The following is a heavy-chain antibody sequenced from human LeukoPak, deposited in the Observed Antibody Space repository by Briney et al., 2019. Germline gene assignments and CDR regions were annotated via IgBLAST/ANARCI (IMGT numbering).Heavy chain of an antibody. V-gene: IGHV1-69*04. CDR3: ARDLGSSWYVGYYYYYGMDV. D-gene: IGHD6-13*01. Sequence: GASVRVSCKASGGTFSRYAISWVRQAPGQGLEWMGRIIPILGIANYAQEFQGRVTITADKSTSTAYMELSSLRSEDTAVYYCARDLGSSWYVGYYYYYGMDVWGQGTTVTVSS. CDR1: GGTFSRYA. CDR2: IIPILGIA. J-gene: IGHJ6*02.